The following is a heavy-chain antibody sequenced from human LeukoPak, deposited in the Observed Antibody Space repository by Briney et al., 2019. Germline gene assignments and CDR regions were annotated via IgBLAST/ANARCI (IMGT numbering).Heavy chain of an antibody. CDR1: GGSFSGYY. CDR3: ARDPVVTVTQGYYYYGMDV. V-gene: IGHV4-34*01. J-gene: IGHJ6*02. CDR2: INHSGST. Sequence: SETLSLTCAVYGGSFSGYYWSWIRQPPGKGLEWIGEINHSGSTNYNPSLKSRVTISVDTSKNQFSLKLSSVTAADTAVYYCARDPVVTVTQGYYYYGMDVWGQGTTVTVSS. D-gene: IGHD4-17*01.